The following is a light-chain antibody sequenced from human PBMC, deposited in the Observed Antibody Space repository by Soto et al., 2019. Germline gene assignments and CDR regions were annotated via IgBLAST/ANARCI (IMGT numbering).Light chain of an antibody. CDR2: GAS. V-gene: IGKV3-20*01. Sequence: EIVMTQSPDTLSVSPGERATLSCRASQSVSIELAWYQQTPGQAPRLLIYGASSRATGIPGRFSGSGSGTDLTLTISRLEPEDFAVYYCQQYGSSPTITFGQGTRLEIK. CDR1: QSVSIE. CDR3: QQYGSSPTIT. J-gene: IGKJ5*01.